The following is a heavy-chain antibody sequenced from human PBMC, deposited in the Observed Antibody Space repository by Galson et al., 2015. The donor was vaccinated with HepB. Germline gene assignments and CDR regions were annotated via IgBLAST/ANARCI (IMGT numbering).Heavy chain of an antibody. J-gene: IGHJ4*02. D-gene: IGHD1-26*01. CDR1: GDSVSSTRST. CDR2: TYYRSKWYN. V-gene: IGHV6-1*01. Sequence: CAISGDSVSSTRSTWNWIRQSPSRGLEWLGRTYYRSKWYNDYAVSVRGRITINPDTSKNQFPLHLNSVIPEDTAVYYCGRGQLGATDYWGQGTLVTVSS. CDR3: GRGQLGATDY.